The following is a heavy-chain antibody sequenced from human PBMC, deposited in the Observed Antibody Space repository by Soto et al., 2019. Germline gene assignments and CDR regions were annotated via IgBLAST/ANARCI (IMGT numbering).Heavy chain of an antibody. D-gene: IGHD1-26*01. V-gene: IGHV1-3*01. J-gene: IGHJ4*02. Sequence: QVQLVQSGAELKKPGASVKVSCKASGNTVPNYAIHWVRQAPGQRLEWMGWINGGNGNTYYSEHFQGRVTFTRDTSAGTVSMQLSSLTSEDTAVYYCARDDSGFRGSHYIDYFNYWGQGALVTVSS. CDR3: ARDDSGFRGSHYIDYFNY. CDR1: GNTVPNYA. CDR2: INGGNGNT.